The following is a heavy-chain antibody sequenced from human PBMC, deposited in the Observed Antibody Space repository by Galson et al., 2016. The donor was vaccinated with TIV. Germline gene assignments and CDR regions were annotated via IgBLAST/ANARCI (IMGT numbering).Heavy chain of an antibody. Sequence: TLSLTCNVSGGSISSGAYHWSWIRQHPGKALEWIGNIYDSGSTHYNPSLQSRATISVDTSQNHFSLKLTSVTAADTAVYYCARWAESGSYYDYFQHWGQGTLLTVSS. J-gene: IGHJ1*01. V-gene: IGHV4-31*03. CDR1: GGSISSGAYH. CDR3: ARWAESGSYYDYFQH. D-gene: IGHD1-26*01. CDR2: IYDSGST.